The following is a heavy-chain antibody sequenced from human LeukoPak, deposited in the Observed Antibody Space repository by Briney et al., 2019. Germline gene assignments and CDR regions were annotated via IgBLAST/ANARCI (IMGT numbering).Heavy chain of an antibody. CDR3: ARHPGGTGYYYYYVDV. CDR1: GGSISSSSYY. CDR2: IYYSGST. J-gene: IGHJ6*03. V-gene: IGHV4-39*01. D-gene: IGHD2-15*01. Sequence: SETLSLTCTVSGGSISSSSYYWGWIRQPPGKGLEWIGSIYYSGSTYYNPSLKGRVTISVDTSKNQFSLKLSSVTAADTAVYYCARHPGGTGYYYYYVDVWGKGTTVTISS.